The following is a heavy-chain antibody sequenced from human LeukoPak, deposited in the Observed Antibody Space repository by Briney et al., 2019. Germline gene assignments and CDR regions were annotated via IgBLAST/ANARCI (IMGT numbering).Heavy chain of an antibody. CDR3: AREVPAAMSGFDI. J-gene: IGHJ3*02. Sequence: PGGSLRLSCEASGFTFSTYTMNWVRQAPGKGLEWVASISSSSDYIYYADPVKGRFSISRDSAKKSLNLQMNSLRAEDTAVYYCAREVPAAMSGFDIWGQGTMVTVSS. CDR2: ISSSSDYI. CDR1: GFTFSTYT. V-gene: IGHV3-21*01. D-gene: IGHD2-2*01.